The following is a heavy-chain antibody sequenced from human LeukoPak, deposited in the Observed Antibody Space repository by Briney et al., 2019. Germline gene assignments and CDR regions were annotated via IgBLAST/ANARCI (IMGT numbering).Heavy chain of an antibody. CDR2: INVGNGDT. CDR3: ARARKKYSSGWYLYY. J-gene: IGHJ4*02. CDR1: GYTFTSYA. V-gene: IGHV1-3*01. Sequence: ASVKVSCKASGYTFTSYAMHWVRQAPGQRLEWMGWINVGNGDTKYSQKFQGRVTITRDTSASTAYMELSSLRSEDTAVYYCARARKKYSSGWYLYYWGQGTLVTVSS. D-gene: IGHD6-19*01.